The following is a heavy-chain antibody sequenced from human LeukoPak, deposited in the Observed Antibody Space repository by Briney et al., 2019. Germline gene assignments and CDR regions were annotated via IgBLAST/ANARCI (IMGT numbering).Heavy chain of an antibody. Sequence: ASVKVPCKASGYTFTSYYMHWVRQAPGQGLEWMGIINPSGGSTSYAQEFQGRGTMTRDTSTSTVYMELSSLRSEDTAVYYCARDLRPPYGSGSYDDGDYWGQGTLVTVSS. V-gene: IGHV1-46*01. J-gene: IGHJ4*02. CDR3: ARDLRPPYGSGSYDDGDY. CDR2: INPSGGST. CDR1: GYTFTSYY. D-gene: IGHD3-10*01.